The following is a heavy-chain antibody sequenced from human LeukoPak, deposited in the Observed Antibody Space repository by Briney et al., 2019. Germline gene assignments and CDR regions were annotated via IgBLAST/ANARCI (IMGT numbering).Heavy chain of an antibody. J-gene: IGHJ4*02. D-gene: IGHD3-10*01. Sequence: SETLSLTCTVSGGSISSYYWSWIRQPPGKGLEWIGYIYYSGGTNYNPSLKSRVTISVDTSKNQFSLKLSSVTAADTAVYYCARGGDYYGSGSSTFDYWGQGTLVTVSS. CDR2: IYYSGGT. CDR3: ARGGDYYGSGSSTFDY. V-gene: IGHV4-59*01. CDR1: GGSISSYY.